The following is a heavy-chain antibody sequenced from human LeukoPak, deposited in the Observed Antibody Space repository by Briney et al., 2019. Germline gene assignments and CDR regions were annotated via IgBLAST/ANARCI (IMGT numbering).Heavy chain of an antibody. D-gene: IGHD4-23*01. J-gene: IGHJ4*02. Sequence: SETLSLTCTVSGGSISSYYWSWIRQPPGKGLEWIGYIYYSGSTNYNPSLKSRVTISVDTSKNQFSLKLSSVTAADTAVYYCARDKVNGMDYWGQGTLVTVSS. CDR3: ARDKVNGMDY. CDR1: GGSISSYY. V-gene: IGHV4-59*01. CDR2: IYYSGST.